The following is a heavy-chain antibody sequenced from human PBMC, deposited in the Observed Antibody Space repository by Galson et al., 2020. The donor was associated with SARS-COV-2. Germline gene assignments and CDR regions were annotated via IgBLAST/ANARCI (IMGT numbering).Heavy chain of an antibody. V-gene: IGHV3-53*05. CDR2: IYSAGST. Sequence: GGSLRLSCAVSGFTVSSKYMSWVRQAPGKGLEWVSLIYSAGSTYYADSVKGRFTISRDNSQNTLYLQMDRLRGEDTAIYYCARDRVAYDYYGMDVWGQGTTVTVSS. D-gene: IGHD3-10*01. CDR1: GFTVSSKY. CDR3: ARDRVAYDYYGMDV. J-gene: IGHJ6*02.